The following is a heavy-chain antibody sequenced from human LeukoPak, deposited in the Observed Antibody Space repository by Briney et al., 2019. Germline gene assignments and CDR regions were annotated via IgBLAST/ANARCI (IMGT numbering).Heavy chain of an antibody. CDR3: ALIVNNILTGRNWIDY. V-gene: IGHV3-23*01. D-gene: IGHD3-9*01. CDR2: ISDSGGRT. J-gene: IGHJ4*02. Sequence: WGSLSLSCAASGFTFSSYALSWVRQAPGKGLEWVSGISDSGGRTYYADSVKGQFTISRDNSKNTLYLHMDSLRAEDTAVYYCALIVNNILTGRNWIDYWGQAIVNTDSS. CDR1: GFTFSSYA.